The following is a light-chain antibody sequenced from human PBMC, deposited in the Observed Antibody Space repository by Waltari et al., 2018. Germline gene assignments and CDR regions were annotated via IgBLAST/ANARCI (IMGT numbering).Light chain of an antibody. V-gene: IGKV1-12*01. CDR3: QQGSSFPPI. J-gene: IGKJ1*01. CDR2: AVS. Sequence: IQMTQSPSSVSASVVDRVTLTSRACRDISSALAWYQQKPGQAPNHLIYAVSSLQSSVPTRFSGSCSGTDFTLTISSLQPEDVATYYSQQGSSFPPIFGQGTKVEIK. CDR1: RDISSA.